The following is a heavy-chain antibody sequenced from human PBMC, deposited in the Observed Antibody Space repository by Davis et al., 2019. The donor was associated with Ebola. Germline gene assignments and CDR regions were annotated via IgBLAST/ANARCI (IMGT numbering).Heavy chain of an antibody. D-gene: IGHD6-13*01. J-gene: IGHJ5*02. V-gene: IGHV4-31*03. CDR3: ARVMAAADTGYFDP. CDR2: IYYRGST. CDR1: GGSISSSGYY. Sequence: MPSETLSLTCTVSGGSISSSGYYWGWIRQHPGEGLEWIGCIYYRGSTYYNPSLKSRVSISVDTSKNQFSLNLSSVTAADTAVYHCARVMAAADTGYFDPWGQGVLVTVSS.